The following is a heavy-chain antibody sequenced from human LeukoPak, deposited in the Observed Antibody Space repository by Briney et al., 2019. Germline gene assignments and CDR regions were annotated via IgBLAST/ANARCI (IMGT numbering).Heavy chain of an antibody. V-gene: IGHV3-30*12. CDR3: AELGITMIGGV. Sequence: GGSLRLSCAASGFTFSGFGMHWVRQAPGKGLEWVAVIPYDGSNKYYADSVKGRFTISRDNAKNSLYLQMNSLRAEDTAVYYCAELGITMIGGVWGKGTTVTISS. D-gene: IGHD3-10*02. CDR2: IPYDGSNK. CDR1: GFTFSGFG. J-gene: IGHJ6*04.